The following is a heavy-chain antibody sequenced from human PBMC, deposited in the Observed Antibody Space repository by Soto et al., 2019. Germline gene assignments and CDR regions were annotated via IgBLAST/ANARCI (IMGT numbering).Heavy chain of an antibody. J-gene: IGHJ4*02. D-gene: IGHD3-22*01. CDR2: INAGNGNT. V-gene: IGHV1-3*01. CDR3: ARDDYDSSGYYLTPRYYFDY. Sequence: EASVKVSCQAPGGTFSSYAISWVRQAPGQRLELMGWINAGNGNTKYSQKFQGRVTITRDTSAGTAYMELSSLRSEDTAVYYCARDDYDSSGYYLTPRYYFDYWGQGTLVTVSS. CDR1: GGTFSSYA.